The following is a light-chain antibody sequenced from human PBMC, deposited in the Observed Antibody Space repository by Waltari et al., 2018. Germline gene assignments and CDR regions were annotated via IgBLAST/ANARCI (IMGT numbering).Light chain of an antibody. J-gene: IGLJ2*01. Sequence: SYELMQAPSVSVSPGQTATITCSANRLEEKYVCWYQQKPGQSPVLIIYQDTKRPSGIPERFSASPAGNTAILTISVTQSVDEADYYCQAWDSNIVVFGGGTKLTVL. V-gene: IGLV3-1*01. CDR2: QDT. CDR1: RLEEKY. CDR3: QAWDSNIVV.